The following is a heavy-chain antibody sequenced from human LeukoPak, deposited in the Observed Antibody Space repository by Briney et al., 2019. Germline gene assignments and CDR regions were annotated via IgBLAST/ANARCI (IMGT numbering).Heavy chain of an antibody. Sequence: GGSLRLSCAASGFTFSSYWMHWVRQAPGKGLVWVSRINSDGSSTSYADSVKGRFTISRDNAKNTLYLQMNSLRAEDTAVYYCARDLYVRYFDWLLSPLYYYYMDVWGKGTTVTVSS. J-gene: IGHJ6*03. CDR1: GFTFSSYW. V-gene: IGHV3-74*01. D-gene: IGHD3-9*01. CDR2: INSDGSST. CDR3: ARDLYVRYFDWLLSPLYYYYMDV.